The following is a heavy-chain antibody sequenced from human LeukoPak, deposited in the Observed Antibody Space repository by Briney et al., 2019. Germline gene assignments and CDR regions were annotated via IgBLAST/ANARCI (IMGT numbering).Heavy chain of an antibody. D-gene: IGHD4-17*01. J-gene: IGHJ3*02. V-gene: IGHV3-21*01. CDR3: ASGDDFGDAGPAFDI. Sequence: GGSLRLSCAASGFTFSSYSMNWVRQAPGKGLEWVSSISSSGSYIYYADSVKGRFTISRDNAKNSLYLQMNSLSAEDTAVYYCASGDDFGDAGPAFDIGPQGTMDTVSS. CDR1: GFTFSSYS. CDR2: ISSSGSYI.